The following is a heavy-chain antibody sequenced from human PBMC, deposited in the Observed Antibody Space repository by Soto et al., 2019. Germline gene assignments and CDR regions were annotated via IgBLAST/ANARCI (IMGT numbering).Heavy chain of an antibody. Sequence: SETLSLTCTVSGGSISSYYCSWIRQPPGKGLEWIGYIYYSGSTNYNPSLKSRVTISVDTSKNQFSLKLSSVTAADTAVYYCARELRDYYFDYWGQGTLVTSPQ. CDR2: IYYSGST. D-gene: IGHD2-21*01. J-gene: IGHJ4*02. CDR1: GGSISSYY. V-gene: IGHV4-59*01. CDR3: ARELRDYYFDY.